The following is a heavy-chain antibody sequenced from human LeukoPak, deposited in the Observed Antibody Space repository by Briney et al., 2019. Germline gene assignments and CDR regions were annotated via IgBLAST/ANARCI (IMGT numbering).Heavy chain of an antibody. CDR2: IFDNGST. CDR3: ARVFRGVVTSNWFDP. V-gene: IGHV4-59*11. CDR1: GGSISGHY. J-gene: IGHJ5*02. Sequence: AETLCLTCTVSGGSISGHYWTWIRQPPGKGLEWIGYIFDNGSTNFNSSLQSRVTMSLDTSKNQFSLKLSSVTAADTAVYYCARVFRGVVTSNWFDPWGQGALVTVSS. D-gene: IGHD2-21*02.